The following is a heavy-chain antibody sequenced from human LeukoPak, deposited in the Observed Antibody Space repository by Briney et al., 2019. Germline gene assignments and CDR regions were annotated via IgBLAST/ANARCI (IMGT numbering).Heavy chain of an antibody. CDR3: ARGHDSSGYFVY. Sequence: SVKVSCKASGGTFSSYAISWVRQAPGQGLEWMGGIIPIFGTANYAQKFQGRVTITTDESTSTAYMELSSLGSEDTAVYYCARGHDSSGYFVYWGQGTLVTVSS. J-gene: IGHJ4*02. CDR1: GGTFSSYA. D-gene: IGHD3-22*01. CDR2: IIPIFGTA. V-gene: IGHV1-69*05.